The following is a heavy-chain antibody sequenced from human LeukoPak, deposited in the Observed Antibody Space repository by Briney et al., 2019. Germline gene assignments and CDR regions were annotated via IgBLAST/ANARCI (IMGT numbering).Heavy chain of an antibody. J-gene: IGHJ4*02. D-gene: IGHD3-10*01. Sequence: GGSLILSCAASGFTFSTYCMHWVRRAPGKGLVRVSRISTDGSVTSYADSVKGRFTISRDNAKNTMYLQMNSLRAEDTAVYYCARIGGSGSYSGHYFDHWGQGTLVTVSS. CDR1: GFTFSTYC. V-gene: IGHV3-74*01. CDR3: ARIGGSGSYSGHYFDH. CDR2: ISTDGSVT.